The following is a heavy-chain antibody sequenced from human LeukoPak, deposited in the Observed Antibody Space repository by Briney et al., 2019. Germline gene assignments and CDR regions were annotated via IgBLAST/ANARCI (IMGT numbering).Heavy chain of an antibody. CDR1: GFTFSSNW. CDR2: IKQDGSEK. CDR3: ARPRYSSSNNWFDP. J-gene: IGHJ5*02. V-gene: IGHV3-7*01. D-gene: IGHD6-13*01. Sequence: GGSLRLSCAASGFTFSSNWMSWVRQAPGKGLEWVANIKQDGSEKYYVDSVKGRFTISRDNAKNSLYLQMNSLRAEDTAVYYCARPRYSSSNNWFDPWGQGTLVTVSS.